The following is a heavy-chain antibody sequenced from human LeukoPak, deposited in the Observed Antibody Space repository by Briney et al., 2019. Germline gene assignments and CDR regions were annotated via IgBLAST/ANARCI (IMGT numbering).Heavy chain of an antibody. D-gene: IGHD3-22*01. CDR3: APRPYDSSGYYLLDH. CDR1: GFTFSSYS. Sequence: GGSLRLSCAASGFTFSSYSMNWVRQAPGKGLEWVSYISSSSSTIYYADSVKGRFTISRDNAKNSLYLQMNSLRDEDTAVYYCAPRPYDSSGYYLLDHWGQGTLVTVSS. CDR2: ISSSSSTI. V-gene: IGHV3-48*02. J-gene: IGHJ4*02.